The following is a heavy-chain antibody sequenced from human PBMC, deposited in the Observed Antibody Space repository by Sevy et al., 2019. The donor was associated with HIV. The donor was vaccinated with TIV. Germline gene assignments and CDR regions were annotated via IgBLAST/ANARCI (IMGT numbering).Heavy chain of an antibody. D-gene: IGHD6-19*01. CDR1: GFTFSSYA. Sequence: GGSLRLSCAASGFTFSSYAMHWVRQAPGKGLEWVAVISYDGSNKYYADSVKGRFTISRDNSNNTLYLQMNSLRAEDTAVYYCGRGKRLVRDGMDVWGQGTTVTVSS. CDR2: ISYDGSNK. V-gene: IGHV3-30-3*01. J-gene: IGHJ6*02. CDR3: GRGKRLVRDGMDV.